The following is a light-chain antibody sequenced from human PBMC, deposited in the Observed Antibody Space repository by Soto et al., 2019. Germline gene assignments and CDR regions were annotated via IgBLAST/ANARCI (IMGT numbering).Light chain of an antibody. CDR1: QTISSW. CDR2: KAS. V-gene: IGKV1-5*03. Sequence: DSQMTQSPSTLSGSVGDRVTITCRASQTISSWLAWYQQKPGKAPKLLIYKASTLKSGVPSRFSGSGSGTEFTLTISSLQPDDFATYYCQQLHGYPITFGQGTRLEIK. J-gene: IGKJ5*01. CDR3: QQLHGYPIT.